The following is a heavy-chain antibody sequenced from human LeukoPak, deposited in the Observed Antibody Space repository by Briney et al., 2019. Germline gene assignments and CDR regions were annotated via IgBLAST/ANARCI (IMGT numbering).Heavy chain of an antibody. CDR1: GYNFTNHW. V-gene: IGHV5-51*01. CDR3: ARRRDLYSGSYYPFDY. Sequence: GESLKISCKGSGYNFTNHWIGWVRQMPGKGLEWMGIIYPGDSDTRYSPSFQGQVTISADKSISTAYLQWSSLKASDTAMYYCARRRDLYSGSYYPFDYWGQGTLVTVSS. CDR2: IYPGDSDT. J-gene: IGHJ4*02. D-gene: IGHD1-26*01.